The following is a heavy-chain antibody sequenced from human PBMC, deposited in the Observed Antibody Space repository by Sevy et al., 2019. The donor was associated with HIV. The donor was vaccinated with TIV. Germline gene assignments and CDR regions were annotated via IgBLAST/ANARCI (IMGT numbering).Heavy chain of an antibody. CDR3: WKMSGNYLGLYS. V-gene: IGHV3-23*01. Sequence: GGSLRLSCATSGFSFRSYVINWVRQAPGKGLEWVSAISPNGGSTYYADSVKGRFTISRDKSKNTLDLQMSSLRAEDTALYYCWKMSGNYLGLYSWGQGALVTVSS. J-gene: IGHJ4*02. D-gene: IGHD3-10*01. CDR1: GFSFRSYV. CDR2: ISPNGGST.